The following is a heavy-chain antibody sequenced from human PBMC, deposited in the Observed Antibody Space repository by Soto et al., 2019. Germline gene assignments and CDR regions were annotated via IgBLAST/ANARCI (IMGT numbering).Heavy chain of an antibody. Sequence: EVQLLESGGGFVKPGGSLRLSCAASGFFFDPAWMRWVRLAPGKGLEWVARIKSKTSGETAEYGAPVKGRVTISRDESTKPVDLEMNSLKSEDTAVYYGSADDPARGFGEIDSWGRGVLVTVSS. CDR3: SADDPARGFGEIDS. CDR2: IKSKTSGETA. J-gene: IGHJ5*01. CDR1: GFFFDPAW. D-gene: IGHD3-10*01. V-gene: IGHV3-15*01.